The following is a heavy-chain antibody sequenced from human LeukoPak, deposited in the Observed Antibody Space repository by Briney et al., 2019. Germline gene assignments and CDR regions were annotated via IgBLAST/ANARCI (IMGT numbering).Heavy chain of an antibody. V-gene: IGHV3-74*03. CDR2: LYSDGRSL. J-gene: IGHJ4*02. CDR1: GFNFTGYW. CDR3: ARDQSDLPPVPNDY. Sequence: GGSLRLSCAGSGFNFTGYWMHWVRQVPGKGLVWISRLYSDGRSLTYADSVMGRFTISRDNAKNMLYLQMNSLRAEDTAVYYCARDQSDLPPVPNDYWGQGTLVTVSS.